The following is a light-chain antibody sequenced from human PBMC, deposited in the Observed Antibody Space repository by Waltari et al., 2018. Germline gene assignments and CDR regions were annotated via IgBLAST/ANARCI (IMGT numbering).Light chain of an antibody. CDR3: QKYGTLPAT. CDR2: DTS. CDR1: QSVSRY. J-gene: IGKJ1*01. V-gene: IGKV3-20*01. Sequence: EFVLTQSPGTLSLSPGERATLSCRASQSVSRYLAWYQQKPGQAPRLLIYDTSIRATGVPDRFGGSGSGTDFSLTISRLEPEDFAVYYCQKYGTLPATFGQGTKVQMK.